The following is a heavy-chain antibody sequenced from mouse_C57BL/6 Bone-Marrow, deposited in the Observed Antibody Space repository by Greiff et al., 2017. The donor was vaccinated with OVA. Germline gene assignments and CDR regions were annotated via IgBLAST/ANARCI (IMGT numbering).Heavy chain of an antibody. CDR2: IDPENGDT. CDR1: GFNIKDDY. J-gene: IGHJ1*03. CDR3: TTAGYFDV. V-gene: IGHV14-4*01. Sequence: VQLKESGAELVRPGASVKLSCTVSGFNIKDDYMHWVKQRPEQGLEWIGWIDPENGDTEYASKFQGKATITADTSSNTAYLQLSSLTSEDTAVYYCTTAGYFDVWGTGTTVTVSS.